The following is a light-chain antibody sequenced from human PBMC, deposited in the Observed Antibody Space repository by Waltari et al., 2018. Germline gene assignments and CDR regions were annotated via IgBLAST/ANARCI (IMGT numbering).Light chain of an antibody. Sequence: DIQMTQSPSSLSASVGDRVTITCRESQSISNYLNWYQHKPGKAPKPLISAAPGLQRGVPSRFSGSGSGTDFTLTISSLQPEDFATYYCQQSHSTPQTFGQGTKVEIK. J-gene: IGKJ1*01. CDR2: AAP. CDR1: QSISNY. CDR3: QQSHSTPQT. V-gene: IGKV1-39*01.